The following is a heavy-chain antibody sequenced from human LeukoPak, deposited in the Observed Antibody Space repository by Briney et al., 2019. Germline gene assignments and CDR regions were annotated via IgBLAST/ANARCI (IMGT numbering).Heavy chain of an antibody. CDR3: ARGTYRSLYSSGWSRGGTDY. J-gene: IGHJ4*02. V-gene: IGHV1-46*01. Sequence: ASVKVSCKASGYTFTSYYMHWVRQGPGQGLEWMGIINPSGVSTSYAQKFQGRVTMTRDTSTSTVYMELSSLRSEDTAVYYCARGTYRSLYSSGWSRGGTDYWGQGTLVTVSS. CDR1: GYTFTSYY. D-gene: IGHD6-19*01. CDR2: INPSGVST.